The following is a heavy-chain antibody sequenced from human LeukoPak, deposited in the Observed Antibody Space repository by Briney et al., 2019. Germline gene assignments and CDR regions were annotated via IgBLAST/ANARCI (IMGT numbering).Heavy chain of an antibody. Sequence: GGSLRLSCAASGFTFSSYGMHWVRQAPGKGLEWVAFIRYDGSNKYYADSVKGRFTISRDNSKNTLYLQMNRLRVADAALYYCARAPVTSCRGAFCYPFDYWGQGILVTVSS. CDR3: ARAPVTSCRGAFCYPFDY. V-gene: IGHV3-30*02. D-gene: IGHD2-21*01. CDR1: GFTFSSYG. CDR2: IRYDGSNK. J-gene: IGHJ4*02.